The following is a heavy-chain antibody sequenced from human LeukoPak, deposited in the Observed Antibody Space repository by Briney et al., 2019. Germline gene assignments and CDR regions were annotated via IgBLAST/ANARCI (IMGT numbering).Heavy chain of an antibody. V-gene: IGHV4-61*09. J-gene: IGHJ4*02. D-gene: IGHD6-13*01. CDR1: GGSISSGGYY. CDR3: ARHERTYSSWYYYNPEWLPIDY. Sequence: PSQTLSLTCTVSGGSISSGGYYWSWIRQPPGKGLEWIGYIYTSGSTNYNPSLKSRVTISVDTSKNQFSLKLSSVTAADTAVYYCARHERTYSSWYYYNPEWLPIDYWGQGTLVTVSS. CDR2: IYTSGST.